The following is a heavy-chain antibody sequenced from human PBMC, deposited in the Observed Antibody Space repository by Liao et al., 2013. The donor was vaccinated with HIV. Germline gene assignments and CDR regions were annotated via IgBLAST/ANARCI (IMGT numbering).Heavy chain of an antibody. V-gene: IGHV4-34*10. CDR3: ASYSSGLAFDY. CDR1: GGSFSGYH. D-gene: IGHD6-19*01. CDR2: INHSGLS. J-gene: IGHJ4*02. Sequence: QVQLQESGPGLVKPSETLSLTCAVYGGSFSGYHWSWIRQTPGKGLEWIGDINHSGLSNYNPSLESRVIISVDKSKNQVSLKLNSVTAADSAVYYCASYSSGLAFDYWARELWSPSPQ.